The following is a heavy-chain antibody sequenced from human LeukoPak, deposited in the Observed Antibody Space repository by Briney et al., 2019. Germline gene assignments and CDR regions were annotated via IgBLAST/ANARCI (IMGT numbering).Heavy chain of an antibody. CDR3: ARESYGREYFDY. CDR1: GFTFSSYD. CDR2: ISYDGSNK. Sequence: PGGSLRLSCAASGFTFSSYDMSRVRQGPGKGLEWVAVISYDGSNKYYAESVKGRFSISRDNSKNTLYVQMNSLRAEDTAVYYCARESYGREYFDYWGLGTLVTVSS. D-gene: IGHD4-17*01. J-gene: IGHJ4*02. V-gene: IGHV3-30-3*01.